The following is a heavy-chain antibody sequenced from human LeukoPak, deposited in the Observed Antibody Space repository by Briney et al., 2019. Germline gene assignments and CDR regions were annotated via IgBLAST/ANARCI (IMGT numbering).Heavy chain of an antibody. D-gene: IGHD3-22*01. CDR3: ARGPPYYYDSSGYPVAYYYYGMDV. CDR2: ISSSGNT. Sequence: SETLSLTCTVSGASISGYFWSWIRQPPGKGLEWIGYISSSGNTNYNPSLKSRVTISVDTSKNQFSLKLSSVTAADTAVYYCARGPPYYYDSSGYPVAYYYYGMDVWGQGTTVTVSS. J-gene: IGHJ6*02. CDR1: GASISGYF. V-gene: IGHV4-59*12.